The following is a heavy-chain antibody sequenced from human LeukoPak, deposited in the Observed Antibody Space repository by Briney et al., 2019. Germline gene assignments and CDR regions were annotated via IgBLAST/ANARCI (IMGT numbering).Heavy chain of an antibody. J-gene: IGHJ4*02. Sequence: GGSLRLSCAGSGFTFSSYHMNWVRQAPGKGLEWVSSISTSSSYIYYADSVKGRFTISRDNARNSLYLQMNSLRAEDTAVYYCARVSGGKWELLGSCGYWGQGTLVTVSS. CDR1: GFTFSSYH. V-gene: IGHV3-21*01. D-gene: IGHD1-26*01. CDR3: ARVSGGKWELLGSCGY. CDR2: ISTSSSYI.